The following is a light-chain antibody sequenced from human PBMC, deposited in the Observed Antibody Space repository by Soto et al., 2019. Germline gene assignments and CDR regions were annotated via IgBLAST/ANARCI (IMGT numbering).Light chain of an antibody. CDR3: SSYTIKNTWV. CDR1: TSDVGAYDR. J-gene: IGLJ3*02. Sequence: QSALTQPASVTGSPGQSITISCTGTTSDVGAYDRVSWFQQYPGTAPKLIIYEVTNRPSGVSDRFSGSRSVNTASLTISGLQPEDEADYYCSSYTIKNTWVFGGGTKLTV. V-gene: IGLV2-14*01. CDR2: EVT.